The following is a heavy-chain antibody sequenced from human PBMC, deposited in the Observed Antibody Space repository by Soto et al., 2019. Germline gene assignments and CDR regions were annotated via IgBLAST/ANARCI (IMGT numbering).Heavy chain of an antibody. Sequence: ASVKVSCKASGYTFTSYGISWVRQAPGQGLEWMGWISAYNGNTNYAQKLQGRVTMTTDTSTSTAYMELRSLRSDDTAVYYCARASGSYYSPYYYGMDVWGQGTTVTV. CDR2: ISAYNGNT. CDR1: GYTFTSYG. D-gene: IGHD3-10*01. J-gene: IGHJ6*02. V-gene: IGHV1-18*04. CDR3: ARASGSYYSPYYYGMDV.